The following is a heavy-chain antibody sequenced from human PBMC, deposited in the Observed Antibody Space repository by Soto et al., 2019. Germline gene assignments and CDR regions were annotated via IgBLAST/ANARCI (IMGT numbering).Heavy chain of an antibody. Sequence: GGSLRLSCAASGFTFSGSAMHWVRQASGKGLEWVGRIRSKANSYATEYAASVKGRFTISRDDSKNTAYLQMNSLKTEDTAVYYCTRHGERCTNGVCSFDYWGQGTLVTVSS. CDR2: IRSKANSYAT. CDR3: TRHGERCTNGVCSFDY. D-gene: IGHD2-8*01. J-gene: IGHJ4*02. CDR1: GFTFSGSA. V-gene: IGHV3-73*01.